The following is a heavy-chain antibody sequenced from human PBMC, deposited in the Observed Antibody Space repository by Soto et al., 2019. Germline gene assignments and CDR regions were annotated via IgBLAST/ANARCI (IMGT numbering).Heavy chain of an antibody. CDR3: ATGEGYGSRSNSIGNWFDP. CDR2: FDPEDGET. Sequence: ASVKVSCKVSGYTLTELSMHWVRQAPGKGLEWMGGFDPEDGETIYAQKFQGRVTMTEDTSTDTAYMELSSLRSEDTAVYYCATGEGYGSRSNSIGNWFDPWGQGTLVTVSS. D-gene: IGHD3-10*01. J-gene: IGHJ5*02. V-gene: IGHV1-24*01. CDR1: GYTLTELS.